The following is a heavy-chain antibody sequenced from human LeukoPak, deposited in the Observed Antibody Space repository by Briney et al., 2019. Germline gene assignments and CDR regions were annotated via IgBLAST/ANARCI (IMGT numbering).Heavy chain of an antibody. CDR3: ARLRCSSTSCFFDY. Sequence: PGGSLRLSCEASGFTFRSYWMSWVRQAPGKGLEWVANIKQDESEKNYVDSVKGRFTISRDNAKNSLYLQMNSLRAEDTAVYYCARLRCSSTSCFFDYWGQRTLVTVSS. CDR1: GFTFRSYW. V-gene: IGHV3-7*01. CDR2: IKQDESEK. J-gene: IGHJ4*02. D-gene: IGHD2-2*01.